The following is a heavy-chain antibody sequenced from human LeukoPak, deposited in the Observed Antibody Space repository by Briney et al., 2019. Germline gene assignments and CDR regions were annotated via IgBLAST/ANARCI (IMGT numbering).Heavy chain of an antibody. V-gene: IGHV3-48*04. D-gene: IGHD3-22*01. J-gene: IGHJ5*02. CDR1: GFTFSSYS. CDR3: ASLTQYFNYYDSRDWFDP. CDR2: ISSSGSTI. Sequence: GGSLRLSCAASGFTFSSYSMNWVRQAPGKGLEWVSYISSSGSTIYYADSVKGRFTISRDNAKNSLYLQMNSLRAEDTAVYYCASLTQYFNYYDSRDWFDPWGQGTLVTVSS.